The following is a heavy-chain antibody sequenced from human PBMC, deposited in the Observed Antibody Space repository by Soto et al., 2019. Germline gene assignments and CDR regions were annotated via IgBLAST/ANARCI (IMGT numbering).Heavy chain of an antibody. J-gene: IGHJ5*02. CDR2: ISGSGGSA. CDR1: GFTFSSYA. Sequence: GVLRLSCAASGFTFSSYAMSWVRQAPGKGLEWVSAISGSGGSAYYADSVKGRFTISRDNSKNTLYLQMNSLRAEDTAVYYCAKALYGGGYYHPVWFDPWGQGTLVTVSS. CDR3: AKALYGGGYYHPVWFDP. V-gene: IGHV3-23*01. D-gene: IGHD3-22*01.